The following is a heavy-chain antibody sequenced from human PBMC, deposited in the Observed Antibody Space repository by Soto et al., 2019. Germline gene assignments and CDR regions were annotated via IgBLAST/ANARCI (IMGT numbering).Heavy chain of an antibody. CDR3: ALLPHFSGGYSSSWYSLSPSGAFDI. CDR2: ISAYNGNT. D-gene: IGHD6-13*01. V-gene: IGHV1-18*01. Sequence: ASVKVSCKASGYTFTSYGISWVRQAPGQGLERMGWISAYNGNTNYAQKLQGRVTMTTDTSTSTAYMELRILRSDDTAVYYCALLPHFSGGYSSSWYSLSPSGAFDIWGQGTMVTVS. CDR1: GYTFTSYG. J-gene: IGHJ3*02.